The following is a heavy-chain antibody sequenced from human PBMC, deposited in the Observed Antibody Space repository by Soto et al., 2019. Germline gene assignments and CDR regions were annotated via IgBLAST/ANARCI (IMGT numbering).Heavy chain of an antibody. Sequence: GGSLRLSCAATGFNFGSYAMGWVRQAPGKGLKWVSGVSGSGSSPYYADSVKGRLTISKDKSKNTLYLDLNNLRSEDTAVYFCVKGKESGYRGAFDSWGQGTMVTVSS. J-gene: IGHJ4*02. CDR1: GFNFGSYA. V-gene: IGHV3-23*01. CDR3: VKGKESGYRGAFDS. D-gene: IGHD5-18*01. CDR2: VSGSGSSP.